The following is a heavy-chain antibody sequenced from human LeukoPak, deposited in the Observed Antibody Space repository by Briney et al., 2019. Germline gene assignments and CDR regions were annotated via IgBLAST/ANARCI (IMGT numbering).Heavy chain of an antibody. CDR1: GFTFSSYA. Sequence: GGSLRLSCAASGFTFSSYAMNWVRQAAGKGLEWVSGISGSGGTTYYADSVKGRFTISRDNPKNTLYLQMNSLRAEDTAVYYCAKVARGASSDYWGQGTLVTVSS. D-gene: IGHD4/OR15-4a*01. CDR3: AKVARGASSDY. CDR2: ISGSGGTT. V-gene: IGHV3-23*01. J-gene: IGHJ4*02.